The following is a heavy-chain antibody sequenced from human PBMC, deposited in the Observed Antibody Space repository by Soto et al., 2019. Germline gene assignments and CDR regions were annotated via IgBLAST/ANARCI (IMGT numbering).Heavy chain of an antibody. CDR3: ARVQKVGYSGSRVFDY. J-gene: IGHJ4*02. CDR1: GDSVSSNSAA. Sequence: SQTLSLTCAISGDSVSSNSAAWNWIRQSPSRGLEWLGRTYYRSKWYNDYAVPVKSRITINPDTSKNQFSLQLNSVTPEDTAVYYCARVQKVGYSGSRVFDYWGQGTLVTVSS. CDR2: TYYRSKWYN. D-gene: IGHD5-12*01. V-gene: IGHV6-1*01.